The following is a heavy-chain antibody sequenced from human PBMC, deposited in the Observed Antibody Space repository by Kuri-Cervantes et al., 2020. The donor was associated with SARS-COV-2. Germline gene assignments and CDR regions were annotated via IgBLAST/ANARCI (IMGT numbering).Heavy chain of an antibody. Sequence: GSLRLSCAVYGGSFSGYYWGWIRQPPGKGLEWIGSIYYSGSTYYNPSLKSRVTISVDTSKNQFSLKLSSVTAADTAVYYCASCDSSSWYYFDYWGQGTLVTVSS. V-gene: IGHV4-39*01. D-gene: IGHD6-13*01. CDR3: ASCDSSSWYYFDY. J-gene: IGHJ4*02. CDR2: IYYSGST. CDR1: GGSFSGYY.